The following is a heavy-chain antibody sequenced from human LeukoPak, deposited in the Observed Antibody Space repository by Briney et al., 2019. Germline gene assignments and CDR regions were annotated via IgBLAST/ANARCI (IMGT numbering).Heavy chain of an antibody. Sequence: ASVKVSCEASGYTFTGYYIHWVRRAPGHGLEWMGWLNPNSGGTNYAQKFQGRVTMTRDTSISTAYMDLSQLTSDDTAVYYCARALRSGSYREFDYWGQGTLVTVSS. V-gene: IGHV1-2*02. CDR2: LNPNSGGT. D-gene: IGHD1-26*01. J-gene: IGHJ4*02. CDR1: GYTFTGYY. CDR3: ARALRSGSYREFDY.